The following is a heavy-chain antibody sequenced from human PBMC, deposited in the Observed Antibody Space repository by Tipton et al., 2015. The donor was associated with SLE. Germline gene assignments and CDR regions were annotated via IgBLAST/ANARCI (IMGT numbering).Heavy chain of an antibody. CDR1: GGSFSGYY. D-gene: IGHD7-27*01. CDR3: ATRFLTGDLGGAFDI. CDR2: IYYSGST. J-gene: IGHJ3*02. V-gene: IGHV4-59*12. Sequence: LRLSCAVYGGSFSGYYWSWIRQPPGKGLEWIGYIYYSGSTNYNPSLKSRVTISVDTSKNQFSLKLSSVTAADTAVYYCATRFLTGDLGGAFDIWGQGTMVTVSS.